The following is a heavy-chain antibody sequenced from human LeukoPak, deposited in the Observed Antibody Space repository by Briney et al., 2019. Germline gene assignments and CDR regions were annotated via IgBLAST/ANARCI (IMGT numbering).Heavy chain of an antibody. V-gene: IGHV1-69*04. CDR1: GGTFSSYA. Sequence: GASVKVSCKASGGTFSSYAISWVRQAPGQGLEWMGRIIPILGIANYAQKFQGRVTITADKSTSTAYMELSSLRSEDTAVYYCATSGSAYPIHVDYWGQGTLVTVSS. CDR3: ATSGSAYPIHVDY. J-gene: IGHJ4*02. CDR2: IIPILGIA. D-gene: IGHD1-26*01.